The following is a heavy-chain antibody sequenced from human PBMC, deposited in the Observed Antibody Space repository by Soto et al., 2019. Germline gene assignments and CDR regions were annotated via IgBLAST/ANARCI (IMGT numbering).Heavy chain of an antibody. CDR2: IGTAGDT. D-gene: IGHD1-1*01. CDR1: GFTFSSYD. Sequence: GGSLRLSCAASGFTFSSYDMHWVRQATGKGLEWVSAIGTAGDTYYPGSVKGRFTISRENAKNSLYLQMNSLRAGDTAVYYCARATTTVAFDIWGQGTMVTVSS. CDR3: ARATTTVAFDI. J-gene: IGHJ3*02. V-gene: IGHV3-13*01.